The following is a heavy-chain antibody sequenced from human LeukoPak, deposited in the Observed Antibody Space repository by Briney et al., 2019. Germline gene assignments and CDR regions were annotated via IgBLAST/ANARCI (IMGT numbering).Heavy chain of an antibody. V-gene: IGHV1-2*02. CDR2: INPNSGGT. D-gene: IGHD3-10*01. Sequence: ASVKVSCKASGYTFTGYYMHWVRQAPGQGLEWMGWINPNSGGTNYAQKFQGRVTMTRDTSISTAYMELSRLRSDDTAVYYCAMIRGDWSYYFDYWGQGTLVTVSS. CDR3: AMIRGDWSYYFDY. J-gene: IGHJ4*02. CDR1: GYTFTGYY.